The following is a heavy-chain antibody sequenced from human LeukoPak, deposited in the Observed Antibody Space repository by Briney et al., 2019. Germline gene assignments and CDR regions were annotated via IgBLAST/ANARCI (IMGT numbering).Heavy chain of an antibody. D-gene: IGHD2-15*01. J-gene: IGHJ4*02. Sequence: GGSLRLSCAASGFTFDIYAMHWVRQAPGKGLEWLAVMSYDGSNKYYADSVKGRFTISRDNSRNTLHLQMSSLRVADTAVYYCARDQVELCSSGSCYVIDNWGPGTLVAVSS. CDR2: MSYDGSNK. CDR3: ARDQVELCSSGSCYVIDN. CDR1: GFTFDIYA. V-gene: IGHV3-30*04.